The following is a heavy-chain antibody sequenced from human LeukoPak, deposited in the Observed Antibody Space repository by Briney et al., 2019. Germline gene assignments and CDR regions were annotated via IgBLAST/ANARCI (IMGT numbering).Heavy chain of an antibody. V-gene: IGHV4-59*01. J-gene: IGHJ6*03. Sequence: SETLSLTCTVSGGSISSYYWSWIRQPPGKGLEWIGYIYYSGSTNYNPSLKSRVTISVDTSKNQFSLKLSSVTAADTAVYYCARGGFLYYYYYYMDVWGKGTTVTVSS. D-gene: IGHD2/OR15-2a*01. CDR1: GGSISSYY. CDR3: ARGGFLYYYYYYMDV. CDR2: IYYSGST.